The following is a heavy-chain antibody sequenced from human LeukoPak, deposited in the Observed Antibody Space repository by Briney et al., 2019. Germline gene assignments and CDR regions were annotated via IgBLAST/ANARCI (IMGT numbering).Heavy chain of an antibody. Sequence: ASVKVSCKASGYTFTSYDINWARQATGQGLEWMGWMNPNSGNTGYAQKFQGRVTMTRNTSISTAYMELSSPRSEDTAMYYCARWSGYYSRFDYWGQGTLVTVSS. CDR1: GYTFTSYD. J-gene: IGHJ4*02. D-gene: IGHD3-3*01. CDR2: MNPNSGNT. CDR3: ARWSGYYSRFDY. V-gene: IGHV1-8*01.